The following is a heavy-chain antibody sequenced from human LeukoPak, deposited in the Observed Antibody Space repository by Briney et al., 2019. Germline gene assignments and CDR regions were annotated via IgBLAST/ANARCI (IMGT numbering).Heavy chain of an antibody. J-gene: IGHJ4*02. D-gene: IGHD3-3*01. CDR3: ARQTVLRFLEWLPGAHFDY. CDR1: GYTFTSYG. CDR2: ISAYNGNT. V-gene: IGHV1-18*01. Sequence: ASVKVSCKASGYTFTSYGISWVRQAPGQGLEWMGWISAYNGNTNYAQKLQGRVTMTTDTSTSTAYMELRSLRSDDTAVYYCARQTVLRFLEWLPGAHFDYWGQGTLVTVSS.